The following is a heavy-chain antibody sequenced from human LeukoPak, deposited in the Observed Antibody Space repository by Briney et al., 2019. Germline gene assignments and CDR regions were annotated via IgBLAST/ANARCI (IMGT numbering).Heavy chain of an antibody. CDR2: IRQDGSEK. CDR1: GFTFSRYW. CDR3: ARDSPTSMIVNGFFAS. J-gene: IGHJ4*02. D-gene: IGHD3-22*01. Sequence: PPGGSLRLSCTASGFTFSRYWMSWVRQAPGKGLEWVATIRQDGSEKYYVDSVKGRFTIFRDNAKNSLYLQMSSLRADDTAVYYCARDSPTSMIVNGFFASWGLGTQVTVSS. V-gene: IGHV3-7*01.